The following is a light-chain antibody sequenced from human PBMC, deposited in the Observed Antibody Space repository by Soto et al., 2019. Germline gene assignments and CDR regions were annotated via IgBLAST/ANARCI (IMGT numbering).Light chain of an antibody. CDR1: QSVSSN. J-gene: IGKJ1*01. V-gene: IGKV3-15*01. CDR2: GAS. CDR3: QQYNNWPPWT. Sequence: EIVMTQSPATLSVSPGERATLSCRASQSVSSNLAWYQQKPGQAPRLLIYGASTRATGIPARFSGSGSGTEFTLTLISLQSEDFAVYYCQQYNNWPPWTFGQGTKVEI.